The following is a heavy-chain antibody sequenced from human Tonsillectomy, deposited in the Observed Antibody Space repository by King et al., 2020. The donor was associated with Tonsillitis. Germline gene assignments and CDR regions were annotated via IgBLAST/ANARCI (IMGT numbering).Heavy chain of an antibody. D-gene: IGHD3-22*01. J-gene: IGHJ4*02. CDR2: VSYDGSSI. V-gene: IGHV3-30-3*01. CDR3: ARDPYYYDSSGYEGGYFDS. CDR1: GFIFSNYA. Sequence: VQLVESGGGVVQPGRSLRLSCAASGFIFSNYAMHWVRQAPGKGLEWVAVVSYDGSSIHYADSVKDRLTISRDNSMNTPYLQMNSLRAEDTAVYYCARDPYYYDSSGYEGGYFDSWGQGTLVTVSS.